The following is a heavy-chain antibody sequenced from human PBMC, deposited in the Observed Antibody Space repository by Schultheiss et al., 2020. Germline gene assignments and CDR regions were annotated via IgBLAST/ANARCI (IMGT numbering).Heavy chain of an antibody. V-gene: IGHV3-23*01. CDR1: GFTFSNYW. CDR3: TRQGFNYYDSSGQHAFDI. CDR2: ISASGDRT. Sequence: GGSLRLSCAASGFTFSNYWMTWVRQAPGKGPEWVSAISASGDRTFYADSVKGRFTFSRDSSENTLYLQMNSLRAEDTAVYYCTRQGFNYYDSSGQHAFDIWGQGTMVTVSS. D-gene: IGHD3-22*01. J-gene: IGHJ3*02.